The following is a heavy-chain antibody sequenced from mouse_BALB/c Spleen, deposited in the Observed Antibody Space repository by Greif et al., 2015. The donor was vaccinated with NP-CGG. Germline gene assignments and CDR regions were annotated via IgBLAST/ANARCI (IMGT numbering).Heavy chain of an antibody. CDR2: IWSGGSP. V-gene: IGHV2-2*02. CDR1: GFSLTSYG. CDR3: ARNGDGDWCAY. D-gene: IGHD1-2*01. Sequence: VQLPESGPGLVPPSQSLSITCTVSGFSLTSYGVHWVRQSPGKGLEWLGVIWSGGSPDYNAAFISRLSISKDNSKSQVFLKMNSLQANDTAIYYCARNGDGDWCAYWGQGTLVTVSA. J-gene: IGHJ3*01.